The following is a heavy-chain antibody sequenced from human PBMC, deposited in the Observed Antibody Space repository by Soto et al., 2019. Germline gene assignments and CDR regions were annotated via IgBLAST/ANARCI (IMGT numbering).Heavy chain of an antibody. CDR3: ARGGKYVGFYYFDL. Sequence: ASVKVSCKASGYTFTNDDINWVRQAPGQGLEWMGWMTPSSGDTDHAQKFQGRLTLTRDTSISTAYMELRSLTSEDTAVYYCARGGKYVGFYYFDLWGQVALVTVCS. CDR2: MTPSSGDT. CDR1: GYTFTNDD. V-gene: IGHV1-8*01. J-gene: IGHJ4*02. D-gene: IGHD3-10*02.